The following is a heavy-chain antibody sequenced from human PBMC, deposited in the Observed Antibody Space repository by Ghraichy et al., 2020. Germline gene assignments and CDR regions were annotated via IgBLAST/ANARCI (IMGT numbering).Heavy chain of an antibody. D-gene: IGHD1-26*01. V-gene: IGHV3-21*01. Sequence: GGSLRLSCAASGFTFSSYSMNWVRQAPGKGLEWVSSISSSSSYIYYADSVKGRFTISRDNAKNSLYLQMNSLRAEDTAVYYCARDRGGATTVQVDWGQGTLVTVSS. CDR2: ISSSSSYI. CDR1: GFTFSSYS. J-gene: IGHJ4*02. CDR3: ARDRGGATTVQVD.